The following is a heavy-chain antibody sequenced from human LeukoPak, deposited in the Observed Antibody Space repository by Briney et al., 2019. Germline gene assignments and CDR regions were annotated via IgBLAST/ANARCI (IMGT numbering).Heavy chain of an antibody. CDR1: GFTFSSYG. CDR3: AKIEPITSDY. D-gene: IGHD1-20*01. CDR2: IRYDGSNK. J-gene: IGHJ4*02. Sequence: GGSLRLSCAASGFTFSSYGMHWVRRAPGKGLEWVAFIRYDGSNKYYADSVKGRFTISRDNSKNTLYLQMNSLRAEDTAVYYCAKIEPITSDYWGQGTLVTVSS. V-gene: IGHV3-30*02.